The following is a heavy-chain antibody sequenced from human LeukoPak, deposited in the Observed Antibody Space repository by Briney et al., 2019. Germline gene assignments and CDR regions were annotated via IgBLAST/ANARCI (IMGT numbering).Heavy chain of an antibody. CDR3: ARGYQAGLFDY. V-gene: IGHV3-21*01. CDR2: ISSSSSYI. D-gene: IGHD2-2*01. J-gene: IGHJ4*02. CDR1: GFTFSSYS. Sequence: GGSLRLSCAASGFTFSSYSMNWVRQAPGKGLGWVSSISSSSSYIYYADSVKGRFTISRDNAKNSLYLQMNSLRAEDTAVYYCARGYQAGLFDYWGQGTMVTVSS.